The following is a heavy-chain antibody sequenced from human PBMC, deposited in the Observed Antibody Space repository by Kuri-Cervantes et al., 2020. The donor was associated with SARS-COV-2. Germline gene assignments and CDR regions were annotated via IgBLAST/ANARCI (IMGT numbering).Heavy chain of an antibody. CDR1: GFTLGDYY. J-gene: IGHJ4*02. D-gene: IGHD3-16*02. V-gene: IGHV3-11*06. CDR2: ISSSSSYT. Sequence: GSSLRLSCAASGFTLGDYYMSWFRQAPGKGLEGVTYISSSSSYTNYADSVKGRFTISRDNAKNTLYLQMNSLRAEDTAVYYCARASLGELSLFRYFDYWGQGTLVTVSS. CDR3: ARASLGELSLFRYFDY.